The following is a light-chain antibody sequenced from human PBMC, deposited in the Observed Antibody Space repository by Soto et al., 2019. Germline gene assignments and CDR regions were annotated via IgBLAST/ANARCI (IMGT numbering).Light chain of an antibody. CDR1: SGDVGGYIY. J-gene: IGLJ1*01. V-gene: IGLV2-8*01. Sequence: QSVLTQPPSASGSPGQSVTTSCTGTSGDVGGYIYVSWYQQHPGKVPKLMIYEVNKRPSGVPDRFSGSRSGNTASLTVSGLQTEDEADYYCSSYAGSNYVFGTGTKVTVL. CDR2: EVN. CDR3: SSYAGSNYV.